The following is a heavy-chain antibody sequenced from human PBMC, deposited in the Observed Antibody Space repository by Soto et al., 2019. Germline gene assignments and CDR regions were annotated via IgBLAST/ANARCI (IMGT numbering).Heavy chain of an antibody. J-gene: IGHJ5*02. D-gene: IGHD3-3*01. V-gene: IGHV1-69*13. CDR2: IKPIFRTA. Sequence: ASVKVSCKASGGIFSSYAISWVRQAAGQGLEWMGGIKPIFRTANYAQKYQCRVTITADESTSTAYTELSSQRYKDTAVYEYARDATIFRVVIIPGYWFDPWGQGTLVTVSS. CDR3: ARDATIFRVVIIPGYWFDP. CDR1: GGIFSSYA.